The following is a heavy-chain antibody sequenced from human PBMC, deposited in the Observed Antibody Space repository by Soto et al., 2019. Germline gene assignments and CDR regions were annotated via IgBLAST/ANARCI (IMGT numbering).Heavy chain of an antibody. CDR3: ARDGWPPHDY. Sequence: QVQLQQWGAGLLKPSETLSLTCAVYGGSFSGYYWSWIRQPPGKGLEWIGEINHSGSTNYNPSLKSRVTISVDTSKNQFSLKLSSVTAADTAVYYCARDGWPPHDYWGQGTLVTVSS. CDR2: INHSGST. V-gene: IGHV4-34*01. J-gene: IGHJ4*02. CDR1: GGSFSGYY. D-gene: IGHD6-19*01.